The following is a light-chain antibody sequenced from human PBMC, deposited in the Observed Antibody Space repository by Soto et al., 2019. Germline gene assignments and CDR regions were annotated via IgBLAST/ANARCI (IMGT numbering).Light chain of an antibody. CDR1: SSNIGSKT. Sequence: QSVLTQPPSASGTPGQRVTISCSGTSSNIGSKTVSWYQQLPGTAPKLLIYINNQRPSGVPDRFSGSKSGTSASLAISGLQSEDEADYYCSTWDVSLNGVVFGGGTKVTVL. CDR2: INN. J-gene: IGLJ3*02. CDR3: STWDVSLNGVV. V-gene: IGLV1-44*01.